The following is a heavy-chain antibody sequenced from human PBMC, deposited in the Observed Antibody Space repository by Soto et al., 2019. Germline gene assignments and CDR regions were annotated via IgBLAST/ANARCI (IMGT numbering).Heavy chain of an antibody. CDR2: IRGSGGST. CDR3: AKLRVNYGLDYDSSGFEFDAFDI. Sequence: PGGSLRLSCAASGFTFSSNAMSWVRQAPGKGLEWVSTIRGSGGSTYYADSVKGRFTISRDNSKKTLYLQMNSLRAEDTAVYYCAKLRVNYGLDYDSSGFEFDAFDIWGQGTMVTVSS. D-gene: IGHD3-22*01. CDR1: GFTFSSNA. V-gene: IGHV3-23*01. J-gene: IGHJ3*02.